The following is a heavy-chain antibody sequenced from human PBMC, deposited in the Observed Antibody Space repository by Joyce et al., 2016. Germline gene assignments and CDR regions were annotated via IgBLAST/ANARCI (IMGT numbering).Heavy chain of an antibody. CDR2: ITTYKGNT. V-gene: IGHV1-18*01. Sequence: VRQAPGQGLEWLGWITTYKGNTNYAQKLQGRVTMTPDTPTSTAYMDLRSLRPDETAVYYCARLYVWGNYRYTYYFDFWGQGTLVTVSS. J-gene: IGHJ4*02. D-gene: IGHD3-16*02. CDR3: ARLYVWGNYRYTYYFDF.